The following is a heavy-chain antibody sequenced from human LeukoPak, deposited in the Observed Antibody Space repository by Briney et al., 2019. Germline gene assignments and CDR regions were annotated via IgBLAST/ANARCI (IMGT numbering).Heavy chain of an antibody. CDR3: ARVREDLWYYFDY. CDR1: GFTFSSYA. J-gene: IGHJ4*02. V-gene: IGHV3-64*01. D-gene: IGHD1-14*01. CDR2: IGTNGYIT. Sequence: GRSLRLSCAASGFTFSSYALHWVRQAPGKGLEYVSAIGTNGYITHYANSVKGRFTISRDNSKNTLYLQMGSLRAEDMAVYYCARVREDLWYYFDYWGQGTLVTVSS.